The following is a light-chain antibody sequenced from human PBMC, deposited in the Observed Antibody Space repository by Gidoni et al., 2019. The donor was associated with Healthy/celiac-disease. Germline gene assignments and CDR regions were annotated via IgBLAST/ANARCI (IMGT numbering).Light chain of an antibody. Sequence: EIVLTQSPGTLSLSPGERATLSCRASQSVSSSYLAWYQQKPGQAPRLVIYGASSRATGIPDRFSGSGSGTDFTLTISRLEPEDFAVYYCQQYAASPVTFGQGTKVEIK. J-gene: IGKJ1*01. V-gene: IGKV3-20*01. CDR2: GAS. CDR1: QSVSSSY. CDR3: QQYAASPVT.